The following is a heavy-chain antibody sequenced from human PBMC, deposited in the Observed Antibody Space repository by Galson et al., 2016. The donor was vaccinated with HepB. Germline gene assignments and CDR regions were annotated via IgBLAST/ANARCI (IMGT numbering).Heavy chain of an antibody. V-gene: IGHV3-23*01. D-gene: IGHD6-19*01. CDR1: ELSIISSA. J-gene: IGHJ5*02. CDR3: AKCSVYSTGWCNSLDP. Sequence: SLRLSCAVSELSIISSAMSWVRQAPGKGLEWVSSIRAGGGDTYYPDSVKGRFTTSRDMSKNTLYLQMGSRRAEDTAVYYCAKCSVYSTGWCNSLDPWGQGTLVIVSS. CDR2: IRAGGGDT.